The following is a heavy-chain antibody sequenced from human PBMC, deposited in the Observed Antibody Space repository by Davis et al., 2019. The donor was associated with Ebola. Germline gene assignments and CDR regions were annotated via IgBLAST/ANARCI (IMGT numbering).Heavy chain of an antibody. CDR3: TTVAREGHY. CDR2: IKSKTDGGTT. D-gene: IGHD5-12*01. J-gene: IGHJ4*02. V-gene: IGHV3-15*07. Sequence: GGLLRSSVAAPGFAFRNGWMNCVRQAPGKGLVWFGRIKSKTDGGTTDYAAPVKGRFTISRDDSKNTLYLQMNSLKTEDTAVYYCTTVAREGHYWGQGTLVTVSS. CDR1: GFAFRNGW.